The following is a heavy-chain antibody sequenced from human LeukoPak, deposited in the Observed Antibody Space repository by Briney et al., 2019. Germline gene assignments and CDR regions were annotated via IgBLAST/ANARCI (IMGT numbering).Heavy chain of an antibody. Sequence: SETLSLTCTVSGGSINISYWSWIRQPPGKGLEWIGYIYYRGSTNYNPSLKSRVTISVDTSKNQYSLKLSSVTAADTAVYYCARSGVFTGYDAFDIWGQGTRVTVTS. CDR1: GGSINISY. D-gene: IGHD6-13*01. J-gene: IGHJ3*02. V-gene: IGHV4-59*08. CDR2: IYYRGST. CDR3: ARSGVFTGYDAFDI.